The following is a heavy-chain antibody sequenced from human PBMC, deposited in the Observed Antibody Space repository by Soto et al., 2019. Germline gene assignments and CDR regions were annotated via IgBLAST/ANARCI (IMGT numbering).Heavy chain of an antibody. J-gene: IGHJ4*02. CDR1: GGSISSYY. CDR2: IYYSGST. V-gene: IGHV4-59*01. CDR3: ARVYGLDLFDY. D-gene: IGHD2-8*01. Sequence: SETLSLTCTVSGGSISSYYWSWIRQPPGKGLEWIGYIYYSGSTNYNPSLKSRVTISVDTSKNQFSLKLSTVTAADTAVYYCARVYGLDLFDYWGQGTLVTVSS.